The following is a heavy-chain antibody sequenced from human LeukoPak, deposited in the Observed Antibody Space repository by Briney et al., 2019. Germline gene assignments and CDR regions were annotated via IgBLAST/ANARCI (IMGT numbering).Heavy chain of an antibody. CDR2: IIPILDIS. J-gene: IGHJ4*02. CDR3: ARGLTVLRFLEWLVFGY. V-gene: IGHV1-69*04. Sequence: SVKVSCKASGGTFTTFAINWVRQAPGQGLEWMGRIIPILDISNYAQRFQGRVTITADKSTTTAYMELSSLRSEDTAVYYCARGLTVLRFLEWLVFGYWGQGTLVTVSS. D-gene: IGHD3-3*01. CDR1: GGTFTTFA.